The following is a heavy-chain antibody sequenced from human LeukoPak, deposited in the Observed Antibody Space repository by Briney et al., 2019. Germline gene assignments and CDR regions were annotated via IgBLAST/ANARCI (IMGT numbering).Heavy chain of an antibody. Sequence: ASVKVSCKASGYTFTGYYMHWVRHAPGQGLEWMGWINPNSGGTNYAQKFQGRVTMTRDTSISTAYMELSRLRSDDTAVYYCARERSRKPYYYYGMDVWGQGTTVTVSS. CDR2: INPNSGGT. J-gene: IGHJ6*02. V-gene: IGHV1-2*02. CDR3: ARERSRKPYYYYGMDV. CDR1: GYTFTGYY.